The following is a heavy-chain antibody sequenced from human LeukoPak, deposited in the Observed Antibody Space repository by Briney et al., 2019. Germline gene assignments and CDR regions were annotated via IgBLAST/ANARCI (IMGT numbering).Heavy chain of an antibody. V-gene: IGHV3-23*01. D-gene: IGHD5-12*01. CDR3: AKRSWGYDYVDFFDY. Sequence: GGSLRLSCAASGFTFSGYCMMWVRQAPGKGLEWVSSVSGGGYDTYYADYVKGRFTISRDNSKNTLYLQMNSLRAEDTAVYYCAKRSWGYDYVDFFDYWGQGTLVTVPS. CDR2: VSGGGYDT. J-gene: IGHJ4*02. CDR1: GFTFSGYC.